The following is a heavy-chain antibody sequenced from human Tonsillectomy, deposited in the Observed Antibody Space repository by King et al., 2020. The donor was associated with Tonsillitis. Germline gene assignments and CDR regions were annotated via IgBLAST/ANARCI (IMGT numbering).Heavy chain of an antibody. Sequence: VQLVESGGGVVQPGRSLRLSCAASGFTFSSYAMHWVRQAPGKGLEWVAGISYDGSNKYYADSVKGRFTISRDNSKNTLYLQMNSLRAEDTAVYYCARPLFGAESFSDYWGQGTLVTVSS. J-gene: IGHJ4*02. V-gene: IGHV3-30-3*01. CDR1: GFTFSSYA. CDR2: ISYDGSNK. CDR3: ARPLFGAESFSDY. D-gene: IGHD3-10*01.